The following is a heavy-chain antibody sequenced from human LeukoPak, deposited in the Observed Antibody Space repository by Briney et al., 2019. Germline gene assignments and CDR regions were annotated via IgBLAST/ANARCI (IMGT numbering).Heavy chain of an antibody. CDR1: GFTFNNYW. D-gene: IGHD1-14*01. Sequence: GGTLRLSCAGSGFTFNNYWMHWVRQVPGKGLEWVSRINGDGRSTSYADSVKGRFTITRDNAKYTLFLQMNNLGAEDTAVYYCAKDRGAPDFYYYYYGMDVWGQGTTVTVSS. CDR2: INGDGRST. V-gene: IGHV3-74*01. CDR3: AKDRGAPDFYYYYYGMDV. J-gene: IGHJ6*02.